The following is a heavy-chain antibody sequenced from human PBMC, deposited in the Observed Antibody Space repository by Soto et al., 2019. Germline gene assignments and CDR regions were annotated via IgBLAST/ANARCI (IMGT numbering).Heavy chain of an antibody. V-gene: IGHV1-18*01. Sequence: ASVKVSCKASGYTFRNYGITWVRQAPGQGLEWMAWLSPYNGTTNYAQDLQGRDTMTTDTSTSTAYMELRSLTSEDTAMYYCARDLVSGSDFWRAYNGGYFDYWGQGTLVTVSS. CDR1: GYTFRNYG. D-gene: IGHD3-3*01. CDR3: ARDLVSGSDFWRAYNGGYFDY. CDR2: LSPYNGTT. J-gene: IGHJ4*02.